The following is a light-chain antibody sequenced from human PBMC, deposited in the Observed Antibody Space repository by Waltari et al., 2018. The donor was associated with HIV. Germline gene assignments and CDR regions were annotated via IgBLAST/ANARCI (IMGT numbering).Light chain of an antibody. V-gene: IGKV1-39*01. CDR1: QHIKND. CDR3: QQSHAPPLT. J-gene: IGKJ4*01. CDR2: SAS. Sequence: DIQVTQSPSSLSAYTGDTVIITCRASQHIKNDLHWYHHKPGASPRLLIYSASGLQRGVPSRFTGSGSGTEFNFTISGLQSEDSATYYCQQSHAPPLTFGGGTKVEIK.